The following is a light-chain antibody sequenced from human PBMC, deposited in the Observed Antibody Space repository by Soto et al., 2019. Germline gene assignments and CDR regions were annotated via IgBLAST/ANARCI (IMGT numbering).Light chain of an antibody. V-gene: IGLV1-40*01. J-gene: IGLJ1*01. CDR3: QSYDSSLSGFLYV. CDR2: GNS. Sequence: QSVLTQPPSVSGAPGQRVTISCPGSSSNIGAGYDVHWYQQLPGTAPKLLIYGNSNRPSGVPDRFSGSKSGTSASLAITGLQAEDEAYYYCQSYDSSLSGFLYVFGTGTKLTVL. CDR1: SSNIGAGYD.